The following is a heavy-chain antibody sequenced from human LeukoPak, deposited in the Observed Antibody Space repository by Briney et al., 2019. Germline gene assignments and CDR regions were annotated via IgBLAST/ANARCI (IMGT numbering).Heavy chain of an antibody. CDR2: INHSGST. CDR1: GGSFSGYY. CDR3: AGGTYSGYDS. J-gene: IGHJ5*02. Sequence: SETLSLTCAVYGGSFSGYYWSWIRQPPGKGLEWIGEINHSGSTNYNPSLKSRVTISVDTSKNQFSLQLSSVTPEDTAVYYCAGGTYSGYDSWGQGTLVTVSS. V-gene: IGHV4-34*01. D-gene: IGHD5-12*01.